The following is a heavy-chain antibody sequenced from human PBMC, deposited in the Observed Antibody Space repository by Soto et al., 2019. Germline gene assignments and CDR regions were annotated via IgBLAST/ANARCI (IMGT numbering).Heavy chain of an antibody. CDR1: GYTFTSYD. J-gene: IGHJ6*02. D-gene: IGHD5-12*01. Sequence: GASVKVSCKVSGYTFTSYDINWVRQATGQGLEWMGWMNPNSGNTGYAQKFQGRVTMTRNTSISTAYMELSSLRSEDTAVYYCARFRDGYNYYYYYGMDVWGQGTTVTVSS. V-gene: IGHV1-8*01. CDR2: MNPNSGNT. CDR3: ARFRDGYNYYYYYGMDV.